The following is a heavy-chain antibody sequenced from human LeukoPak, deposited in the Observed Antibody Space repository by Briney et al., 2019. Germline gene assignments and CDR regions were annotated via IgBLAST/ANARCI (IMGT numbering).Heavy chain of an antibody. J-gene: IGHJ4*02. D-gene: IGHD3-9*01. CDR3: ARTPHDILTGYYYFDY. CDR2: IYYSGST. Sequence: PSETLSLTCTVSGGSISSGGYSWSWIRQHPGKGLEWIGYIYYSGSTYYNPSLKSRLTISVDTSKNQFSLKLSSVTAADTAVYYCARTPHDILTGYYYFDYWGQGTLVTVSS. V-gene: IGHV4-31*03. CDR1: GGSISSGGYS.